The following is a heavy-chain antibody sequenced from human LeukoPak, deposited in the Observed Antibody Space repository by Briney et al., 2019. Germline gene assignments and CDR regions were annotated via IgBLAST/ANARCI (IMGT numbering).Heavy chain of an antibody. CDR2: IYSSGST. CDR1: GGSISSGSYY. D-gene: IGHD3-10*01. CDR3: ARNRWGITMVRGVSLDY. Sequence: SETLSLTCTVSGGSISSGSYYWSWIRQPAGKGLEWIGRIYSSGSTNYNPSLKSRVTISVDTSKNQFSLKLSSVTAADTAVYYCARNRWGITMVRGVSLDYWGQGTLVTVSS. J-gene: IGHJ4*02. V-gene: IGHV4-61*02.